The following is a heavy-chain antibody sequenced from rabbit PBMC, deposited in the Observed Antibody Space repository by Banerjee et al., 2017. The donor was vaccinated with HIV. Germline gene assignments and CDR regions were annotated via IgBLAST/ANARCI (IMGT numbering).Heavy chain of an antibody. CDR2: IDTADGNI. D-gene: IGHD1-1*01. V-gene: IGHV1S47*01. J-gene: IGHJ4*01. CDR1: GFSFSNKYV. Sequence: QEQLEESGGGLVQPEGSLTLTCTASGFSFSNKYVMCWVRQAPGKGLEWIGYIDTADGNIYYASWVNGRFTISSHNAQNTLYLQLNSLTAADTATYFCARDFDSSGGYVFDLWGPGTLVTVS. CDR3: ARDFDSSGGYVFDL.